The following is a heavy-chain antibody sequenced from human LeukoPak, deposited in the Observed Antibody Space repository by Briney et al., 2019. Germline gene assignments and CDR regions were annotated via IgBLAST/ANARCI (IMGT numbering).Heavy chain of an antibody. Sequence: GGSLRLSCAASGFTFSNAWMSWVRQAPGKGLEWVGRIKSKTDGGTTDYAAPVKGRFTISRDDSKNTLYLQMNSLKTEDTAVYYCTTASPAVTIFGETYYYYMDVWGKGTTVTVSS. J-gene: IGHJ6*03. CDR3: TTASPAVTIFGETYYYYMDV. D-gene: IGHD3-3*01. CDR2: IKSKTDGGTT. V-gene: IGHV3-15*01. CDR1: GFTFSNAW.